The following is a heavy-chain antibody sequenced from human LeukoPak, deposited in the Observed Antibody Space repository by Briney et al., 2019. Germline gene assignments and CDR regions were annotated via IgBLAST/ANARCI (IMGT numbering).Heavy chain of an antibody. J-gene: IGHJ5*02. D-gene: IGHD4-17*01. CDR2: ISGSGGST. V-gene: IGHV3-23*01. Sequence: TGGSLRLSCAASGFTFSSYAMSWVRQAPGKGLEWVSAISGSGGSTYYADTVKGRFTISRDNSKNTLYLQMNSLRAEDTAVYYCAKDRDGARPGDWFDPWGQGTLVTVSS. CDR3: AKDRDGARPGDWFDP. CDR1: GFTFSSYA.